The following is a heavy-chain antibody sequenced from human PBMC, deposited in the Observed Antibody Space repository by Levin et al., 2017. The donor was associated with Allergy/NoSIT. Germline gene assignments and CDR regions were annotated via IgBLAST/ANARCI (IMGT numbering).Heavy chain of an antibody. Sequence: PSQTLSLTCAVYGGSFSGSYWSWIRQPPGKGLEWIGEINHSGSTNYNPSLKSRVTISVDTSKNQFSLKLSSVTAADTAVYYCARSEPRWSDDAAKEGDDYWGQGTLVTVSS. CDR1: GGSFSGSY. D-gene: IGHD4-23*01. CDR3: ARSEPRWSDDAAKEGDDY. V-gene: IGHV4-34*01. CDR2: INHSGST. J-gene: IGHJ4*02.